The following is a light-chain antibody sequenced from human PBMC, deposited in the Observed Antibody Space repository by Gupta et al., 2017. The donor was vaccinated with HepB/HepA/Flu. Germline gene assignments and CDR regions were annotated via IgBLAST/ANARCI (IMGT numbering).Light chain of an antibody. V-gene: IGKV1-16*02. Sequence: DIQMTQSPPSQSASIGDRVTITCRASQDINIFLAWFHQKPGQAPKSLIYDASNLQRGVPSKFSGSGSGTDFTLTIHNLQLEDFGTYYCQQYRSLPLTFGQGTRLEI. CDR2: DAS. CDR3: QQYRSLPLT. CDR1: QDINIF. J-gene: IGKJ5*01.